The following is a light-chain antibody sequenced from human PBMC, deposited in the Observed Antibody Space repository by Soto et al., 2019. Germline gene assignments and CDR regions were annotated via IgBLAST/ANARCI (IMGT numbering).Light chain of an antibody. Sequence: EIVMTQSPATLSVSPGEKATLSCRASQSVATNLAWYQHRPGQAPRLLIHSASTRATGVPARFSGSGSGTELTLTISSLQSEEFAVSFCQQHNFWPSFGQGTNLEIK. J-gene: IGKJ2*01. V-gene: IGKV3-15*01. CDR1: QSVATN. CDR2: SAS. CDR3: QQHNFWPS.